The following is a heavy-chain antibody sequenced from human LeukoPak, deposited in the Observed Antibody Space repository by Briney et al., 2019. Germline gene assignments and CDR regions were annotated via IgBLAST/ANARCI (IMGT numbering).Heavy chain of an antibody. J-gene: IGHJ4*02. D-gene: IGHD3-22*01. CDR3: ARGTHSSGYYKDY. V-gene: IGHV4-31*03. Sequence: PSETLSLTCTVSGGSISSGGYYWSWIRQHPGKGLEWIGYIYYSGSTYYNPSLKSRVTISVDTPKNQFSLKLSSVTAADTAVYYCARGTHSSGYYKDYWGQGTLVTVSS. CDR1: GGSISSGGYY. CDR2: IYYSGST.